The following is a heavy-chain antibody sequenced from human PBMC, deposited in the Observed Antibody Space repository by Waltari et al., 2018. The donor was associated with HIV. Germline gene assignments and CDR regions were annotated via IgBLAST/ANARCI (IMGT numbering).Heavy chain of an antibody. D-gene: IGHD2-8*01. CDR3: ARENGFRSRDAFDI. Sequence: QVQLVESGGGVVQPGRSLRLSCAASGFTFSSSCMHWVRQAPGKGLEWVAVIWYDGSNKYYADSVKGRFTIARDNSKNTLYLQMNSLRAEDTAVYYCARENGFRSRDAFDIWGQGTMVTVSS. CDR1: GFTFSSSC. CDR2: IWYDGSNK. V-gene: IGHV3-33*01. J-gene: IGHJ3*02.